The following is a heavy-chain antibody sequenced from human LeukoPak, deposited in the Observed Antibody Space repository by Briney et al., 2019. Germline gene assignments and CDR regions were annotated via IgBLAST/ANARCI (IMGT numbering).Heavy chain of an antibody. Sequence: GGSLRLSCAASGFTFDDYTMHWVRQAPGKGLEWVSLISWDGGSTYYVDSVKGRFTISRDNAKNSLYLQMNSLRVEETAVYYCARDTNYDFWSGYYTGDYWGQGTLVTVSS. CDR3: ARDTNYDFWSGYYTGDY. V-gene: IGHV3-43*01. CDR2: ISWDGGST. J-gene: IGHJ4*02. D-gene: IGHD3-3*01. CDR1: GFTFDDYT.